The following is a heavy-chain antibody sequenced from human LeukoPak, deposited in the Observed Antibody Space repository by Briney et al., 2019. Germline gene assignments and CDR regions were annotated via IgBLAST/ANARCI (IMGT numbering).Heavy chain of an antibody. D-gene: IGHD6-19*01. CDR1: GFTFSSYA. CDR3: ARDRQWLVPSLAFDI. Sequence: GGSLRLSCAAPGFTFSSYAMHWVRQAPGKGLEWVAVISYDGSNKYYADSVKGRFTISRDNSKNTLYLQMNSLRAEDTAVYYCARDRQWLVPSLAFDIWGQGTMVTVSS. CDR2: ISYDGSNK. J-gene: IGHJ3*02. V-gene: IGHV3-30-3*01.